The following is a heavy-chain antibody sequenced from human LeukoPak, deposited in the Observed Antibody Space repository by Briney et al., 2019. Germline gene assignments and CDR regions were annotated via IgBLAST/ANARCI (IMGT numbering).Heavy chain of an antibody. CDR3: TTALRGIIY. J-gene: IGHJ4*02. Sequence: SGGSLRLSCSASGFTFINAWLSWVRQAPGKGLEWLGRIKSKTDGWTTDYAAPVKGRFTISRDDSKYTLDLQMNSLRTEDTAVYYCTTALRGIIYWGQGTLVTVSS. V-gene: IGHV3-15*01. CDR2: IKSKTDGWTT. D-gene: IGHD3-10*01. CDR1: GFTFINAW.